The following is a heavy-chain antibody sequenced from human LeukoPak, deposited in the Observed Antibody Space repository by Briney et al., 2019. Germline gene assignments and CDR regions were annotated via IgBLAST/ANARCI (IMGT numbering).Heavy chain of an antibody. CDR1: GYSFTSYW. Sequence: GEPLKISCKGSGYSFTSYWIGWVRQMPGKGLEWMRIIYPGDSDTRYSPSFQVQVTIAADKSISTAYLQWSSLKASDTAMYYCARDRTLGLPFDYWGQGTLVTVSS. D-gene: IGHD7-27*01. CDR3: ARDRTLGLPFDY. V-gene: IGHV5-51*01. J-gene: IGHJ4*02. CDR2: IYPGDSDT.